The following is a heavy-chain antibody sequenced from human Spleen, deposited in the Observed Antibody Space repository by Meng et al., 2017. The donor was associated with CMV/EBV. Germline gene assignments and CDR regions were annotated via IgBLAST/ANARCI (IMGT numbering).Heavy chain of an antibody. Sequence: QVQLEHSGSELKKPGASVTVSCQASGYTFTDYGMNWVRQAPGQVLEWMGLINTNTGNPTYAQGFTGRFVFSWDTSVSTAYLQISSLKAEDTAVYYCARDYGSGPLDYWGQGTLVTVSS. V-gene: IGHV7-4-1*02. CDR1: GYTFTDYG. D-gene: IGHD3-10*01. J-gene: IGHJ4*02. CDR3: ARDYGSGPLDY. CDR2: INTNTGNP.